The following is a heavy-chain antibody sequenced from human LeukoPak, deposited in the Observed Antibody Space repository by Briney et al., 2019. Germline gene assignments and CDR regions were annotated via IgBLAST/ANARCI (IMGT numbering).Heavy chain of an antibody. V-gene: IGHV4-31*03. CDR2: IYYSGST. CDR1: GGSISSGGYY. Sequence: SETLSLTCTVSGGSISSGGYYWSWIRQHPGKGLEWIGYIYYSGSTYYNPSLKSRVTISVDTSKNQFSLKLSSVTAADTAVYYCARYCSSTSCRWFDLWGQGTLVTVSS. D-gene: IGHD2-2*01. CDR3: ARYCSSTSCRWFDL. J-gene: IGHJ5*02.